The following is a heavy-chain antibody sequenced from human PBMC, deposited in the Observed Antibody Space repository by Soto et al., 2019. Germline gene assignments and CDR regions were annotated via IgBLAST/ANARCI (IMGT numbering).Heavy chain of an antibody. V-gene: IGHV3-49*03. CDR1: GFTFGDYA. CDR2: IRSKAYGGTT. CDR3: TRALTDPDTAMETITFDY. J-gene: IGHJ4*02. Sequence: GGSLRLSCTASGFTFGDYAMSWFRQAPGKGLEWVGFIRSKAYGGTTEYAASVKGRFTISRDDSKSIAYLQMNSLKTEDTAVYYCTRALTDPDTAMETITFDYWGQGTLVTVSS. D-gene: IGHD5-18*01.